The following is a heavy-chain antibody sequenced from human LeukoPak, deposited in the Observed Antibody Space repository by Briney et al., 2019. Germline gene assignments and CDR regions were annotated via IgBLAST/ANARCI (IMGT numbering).Heavy chain of an antibody. J-gene: IGHJ5*02. D-gene: IGHD2-2*01. CDR2: MNHSGST. Sequence: SETLSLTCAVYGGSLSGYNWSWIRQPPGKGLEWIGEMNHSGSTNYNPSLKSRVTIPVDTSKNQFSLKLSSVTAADTAVYYCARLIVVVPAAAFDPWGQGTLVTVSS. CDR3: ARLIVVVPAAAFDP. V-gene: IGHV4-34*01. CDR1: GGSLSGYN.